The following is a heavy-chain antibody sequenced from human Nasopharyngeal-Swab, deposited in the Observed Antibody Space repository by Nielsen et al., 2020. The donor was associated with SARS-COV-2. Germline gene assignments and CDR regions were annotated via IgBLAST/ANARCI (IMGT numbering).Heavy chain of an antibody. CDR3: ARGVREPDY. J-gene: IGHJ4*02. CDR2: MNPNSGNT. Sequence: ASVKVSCKASGYTFTSYAMHWVRQAPGQGLEWMGWMNPNSGNTGYAQKFQGRVTMTRNTSISTAYMELSSLRSEDTAVYYCARGVREPDYWGQGTLVTVSS. V-gene: IGHV1-8*02. CDR1: GYTFTSYA.